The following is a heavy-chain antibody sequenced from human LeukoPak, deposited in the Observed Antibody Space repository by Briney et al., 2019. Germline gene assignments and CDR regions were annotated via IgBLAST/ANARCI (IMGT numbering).Heavy chain of an antibody. Sequence: GGSLRLSCAASGFTFSDYYMSWIRQAPGKGLEWVSYISDSGSAISYADSVRGRFTISRDNAKNSLYLQVNSLRAEDTAVYFCAKYSGSYYYPPNWDSWGQGTLVTVSS. CDR3: AKYSGSYYYPPNWDS. D-gene: IGHD1-26*01. V-gene: IGHV3-11*01. CDR2: ISDSGSAI. CDR1: GFTFSDYY. J-gene: IGHJ4*02.